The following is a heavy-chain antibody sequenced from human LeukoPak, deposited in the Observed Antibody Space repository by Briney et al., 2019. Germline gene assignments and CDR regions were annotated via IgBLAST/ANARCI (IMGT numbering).Heavy chain of an antibody. J-gene: IGHJ3*02. CDR2: ISTNGGST. CDR1: GFTFSSYA. Sequence: PGGSLRLSCSASGFTFSSYAMHWVRQAPGKGLEYVSAISTNGGSTYYADSVKGRFTISRDNSENTLYLQMSSLRAEDTAVYYCVKDLYYYGSGSPSFAFDIWGQGTMVTVSS. V-gene: IGHV3-64D*06. CDR3: VKDLYYYGSGSPSFAFDI. D-gene: IGHD3-10*01.